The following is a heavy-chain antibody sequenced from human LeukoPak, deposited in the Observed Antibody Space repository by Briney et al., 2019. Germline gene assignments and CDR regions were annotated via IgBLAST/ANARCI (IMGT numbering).Heavy chain of an antibody. J-gene: IGHJ3*02. D-gene: IGHD3-22*01. CDR3: ARYDSSAIFGGGFDI. CDR2: IYTSGST. Sequence: SQTLSLTCTVSGGSVSSGSYQWSWIRQPAGKGLEWIGRIYTSGSTNYDPSLESRVIISMDTSKNQFSLRLNSVTAADTAVYYCARYDSSAIFGGGFDIWGQGTMVTVSS. CDR1: GGSVSSGSYQ. V-gene: IGHV4-61*02.